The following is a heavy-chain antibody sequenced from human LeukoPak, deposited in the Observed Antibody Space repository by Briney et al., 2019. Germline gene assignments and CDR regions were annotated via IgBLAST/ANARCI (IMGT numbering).Heavy chain of an antibody. Sequence: SVKVSCKASGGTFSSYAISWVRQAPGQGLEWMGGIIPIFGTANYAQKFQGRVTITADESTSTAYMELSGLRSEDTAVYCCARNSVFRYFDWLFFFGYWGQGTLVTVS. CDR2: IIPIFGTA. J-gene: IGHJ4*02. D-gene: IGHD3-9*01. CDR3: ARNSVFRYFDWLFFFGY. V-gene: IGHV1-69*01. CDR1: GGTFSSYA.